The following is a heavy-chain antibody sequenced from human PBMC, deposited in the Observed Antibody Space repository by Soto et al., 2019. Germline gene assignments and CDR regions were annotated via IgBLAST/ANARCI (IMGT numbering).Heavy chain of an antibody. J-gene: IGHJ4*02. D-gene: IGHD5-18*01. Sequence: PSETLSLTCTVSGGSVSSGSYYWSWIRQPPGKGLEWIGYIYYSGSTNYNPSLKSRVTISVDTSKNQFSLKLSSVTAADTAVYYCARYGLRPQLDCWGRGTLVTGS. CDR1: GGSVSSGSYY. CDR2: IYYSGST. CDR3: ARYGLRPQLDC. V-gene: IGHV4-61*01.